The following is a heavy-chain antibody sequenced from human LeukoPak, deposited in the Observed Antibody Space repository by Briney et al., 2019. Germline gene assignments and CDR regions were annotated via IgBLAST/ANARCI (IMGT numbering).Heavy chain of an antibody. V-gene: IGHV3-11*01. CDR1: GFTFNDYY. CDR3: VRDGRHCTGDCYYDY. D-gene: IGHD2-21*02. Sequence: PGGSLRLSCAASGFTFNDYYMSWIRQAPGKGLEWASYISSSGYTIYYADSVKGRFTISRDNAKNSLYLQMNSLRAEDTAVYYCVRDGRHCTGDCYYDYWGRGILVTVSS. CDR2: ISSSGYTI. J-gene: IGHJ4*02.